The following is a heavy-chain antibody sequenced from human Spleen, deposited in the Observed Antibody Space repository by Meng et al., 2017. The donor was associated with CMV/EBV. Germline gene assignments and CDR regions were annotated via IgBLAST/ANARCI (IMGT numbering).Heavy chain of an antibody. V-gene: IGHV4-31*03. D-gene: IGHD2-2*01. CDR2: IFYSGSI. CDR1: GGSIASGGYY. CDR3: ARDNGVVPAAMVDYYYYYGMDV. J-gene: IGHJ6*02. Sequence: SETLSLTCTVSGGSIASGGYYWSWIRQHPGKGLEWIGYIFYSGSIYYNPSLKSRVTISVDISNNQFSLKLSSVTAADTAVYYCARDNGVVPAAMVDYYYYYGMDVWGQGTTVTVSS.